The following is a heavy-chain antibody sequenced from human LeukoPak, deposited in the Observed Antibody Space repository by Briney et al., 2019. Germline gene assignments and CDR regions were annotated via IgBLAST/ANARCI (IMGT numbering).Heavy chain of an antibody. J-gene: IGHJ5*02. Sequence: GGSLRLSCAASGFTFSSYAMHWVRQAPGKGLVWVSRIKTDGSSTAYADSVQGRFTISRDNAKNSLYLQMNSLRAEDTAVYYCAGQSRLGYCSGGSCYSQPFDPWGQGTLVTVSS. CDR3: AGQSRLGYCSGGSCYSQPFDP. CDR2: IKTDGSST. V-gene: IGHV3-74*01. D-gene: IGHD2-15*01. CDR1: GFTFSSYA.